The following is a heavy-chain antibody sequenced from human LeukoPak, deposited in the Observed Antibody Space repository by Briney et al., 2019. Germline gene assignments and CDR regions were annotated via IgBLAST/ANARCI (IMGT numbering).Heavy chain of an antibody. D-gene: IGHD3-22*01. J-gene: IGHJ4*02. CDR3: ATLPYYYDSSGSYYFHY. Sequence: GGSLRLSCAASGFTFSSYAMSWVRQAPGKGLEWVSAISGSGGSTYYADSVKGRFTISRDNSKNTLYLQMNSLRAEDTAVYYCATLPYYYDSSGSYYFHYGGQGTLVTVSS. V-gene: IGHV3-23*01. CDR1: GFTFSSYA. CDR2: ISGSGGST.